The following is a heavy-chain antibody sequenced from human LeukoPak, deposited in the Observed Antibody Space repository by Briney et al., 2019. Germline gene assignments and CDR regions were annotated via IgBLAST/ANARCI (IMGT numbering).Heavy chain of an antibody. Sequence: GGSLRLSCAASGFIFSSHSLNWVRQVPGKGLEWVSSISSSSTYIYYADSVKGRFTISRDNSKNTLYLQMNSLRAEDTAVYYCAKEIVGATLFDYWGQGTLVTVSS. D-gene: IGHD1-26*01. V-gene: IGHV3-21*04. CDR2: ISSSSTYI. CDR1: GFIFSSHS. CDR3: AKEIVGATLFDY. J-gene: IGHJ4*02.